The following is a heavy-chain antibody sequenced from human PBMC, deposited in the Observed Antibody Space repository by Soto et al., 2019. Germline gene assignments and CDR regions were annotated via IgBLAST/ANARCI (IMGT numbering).Heavy chain of an antibody. CDR3: ARAFDWFVDY. CDR2: INHSGST. J-gene: IGHJ4*02. Sequence: SETLSLTCAVYGGSFSGYYWSWIRQPPGKGLEWIGEINHSGSTNYNPSLKSRVTISVDTSKNQFSLKLSSVTAADTAVYYCARAFDWFVDYWGQGTLVTVSS. D-gene: IGHD3-9*01. V-gene: IGHV4-34*01. CDR1: GGSFSGYY.